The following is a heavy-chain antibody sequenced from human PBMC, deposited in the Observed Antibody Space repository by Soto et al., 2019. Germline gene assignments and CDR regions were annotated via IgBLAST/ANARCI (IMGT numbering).Heavy chain of an antibody. V-gene: IGHV1-69*01. CDR1: GDSFTNYA. CDR2: IILALGTP. J-gene: IGHJ5*02. Sequence: QVLLVQSGAEMKQPGSSVSVSCKASGDSFTNYAFTWVRQAPGQGPEWLGGIILALGTPHYSQRFQGRLTITEDESSSTVYMELGSLRLDDTAVYYCGRYCTNTKCRGGYYLDLWGQGTLLTVSS. CDR3: GRYCTNTKCRGGYYLDL. D-gene: IGHD2-8*01.